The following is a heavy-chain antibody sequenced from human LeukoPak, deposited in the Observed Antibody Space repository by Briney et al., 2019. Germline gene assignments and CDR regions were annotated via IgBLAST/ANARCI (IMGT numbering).Heavy chain of an antibody. V-gene: IGHV4-4*07. CDR2: IYSSGTT. CDR3: ARAVGSGSGAYTLDY. Sequence: SETLSLTCTVSGGSTINYFRSWIRQPAGKGLEGIGHIYSSGTTHYNPSLNNRVTISLDASTSQFSLHLNSVTAADTAVYFCARAVGSGSGAYTLDYWGQGILVTVSS. J-gene: IGHJ4*02. D-gene: IGHD3-10*01. CDR1: GGSTINYF.